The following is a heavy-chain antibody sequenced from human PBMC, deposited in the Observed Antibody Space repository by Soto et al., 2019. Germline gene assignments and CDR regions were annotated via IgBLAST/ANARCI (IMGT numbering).Heavy chain of an antibody. CDR1: GFIFSDYA. CDR2: IGGGSTP. CDR3: TRHSGSDQAGRNFDS. Sequence: EEHLLVSGGGVERPGGSLRLSCTASGFIFSDYAMAWVRQTPGKGLEWVSSIGGGSTPYYADSVKGRFTISRDNSKNTLYLQMNSLGAEDTAVYYCTRHSGSDQAGRNFDSWGQGTLVTVSS. V-gene: IGHV3-23*01. D-gene: IGHD1-26*01. J-gene: IGHJ4*02.